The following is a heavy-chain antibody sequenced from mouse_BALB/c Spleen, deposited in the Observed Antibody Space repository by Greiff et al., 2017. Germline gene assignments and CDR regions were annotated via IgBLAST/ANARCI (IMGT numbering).Heavy chain of an antibody. CDR1: GSTFTSYW. J-gene: IGHJ3*01. D-gene: IGHD2-4*01. V-gene: IGHV1S81*02. CDR3: ARRDYDYDGPLFAY. CDR2: INPSNGRT. Sequence: QVQLQQPGAELVKPGASVMLSCKASGSTFTSYWMHWVKPRPGQGLEWIGEINPSNGRTNYNEKFKSKATLTVDKSSSTAYMQLSSLTSEDSAVYYCARRDYDYDGPLFAYWGQGTLVTVAA.